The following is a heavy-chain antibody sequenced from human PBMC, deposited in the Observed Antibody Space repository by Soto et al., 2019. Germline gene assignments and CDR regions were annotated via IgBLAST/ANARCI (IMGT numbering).Heavy chain of an antibody. Sequence: GGSLRLSCAASGFTFSSYGMHWVRQAPGKGLEWVAVISYDGSNKYYADSVKGRFTISRDNSKNTLYLQMNSLRAEDTAVYYCANEWGGAAGKGDAFDIWGQGTMVTVSS. D-gene: IGHD6-13*01. CDR2: ISYDGSNK. CDR3: ANEWGGAAGKGDAFDI. J-gene: IGHJ3*02. V-gene: IGHV3-30*18. CDR1: GFTFSSYG.